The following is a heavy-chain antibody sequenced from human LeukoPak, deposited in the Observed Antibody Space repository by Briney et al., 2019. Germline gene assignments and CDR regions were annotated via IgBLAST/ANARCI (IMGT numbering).Heavy chain of an antibody. CDR3: ARDMSCVRAGDYYYGMDV. Sequence: SETLSLTCTVSGGSISSSSYYWGWIRQPPGKGLEWIGSIYYSGSTYYNPSLKSRVTISVDTSKNQFSLKLSSVTAADTAVYYCARDMSCVRAGDYYYGMDVWGQGTTVTVSS. V-gene: IGHV4-39*07. J-gene: IGHJ6*02. CDR1: GGSISSSSYY. D-gene: IGHD3-10*02. CDR2: IYYSGST.